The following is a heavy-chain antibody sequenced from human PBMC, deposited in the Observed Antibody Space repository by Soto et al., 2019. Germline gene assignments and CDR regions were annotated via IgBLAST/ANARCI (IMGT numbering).Heavy chain of an antibody. CDR1: GFTFSSYA. V-gene: IGHV3-23*01. J-gene: IGHJ4*02. Sequence: PGGSLRLSCAASGFTFSSYAISWVRQAPGKGLEWVSAISGSGGSTYYADSVKGRFTISRDNSKNTLYLQMNSLRAEDTAVYYCAKEPLRALYYDSSGYYDYWGQGTLVTVSS. D-gene: IGHD3-22*01. CDR3: AKEPLRALYYDSSGYYDY. CDR2: ISGSGGST.